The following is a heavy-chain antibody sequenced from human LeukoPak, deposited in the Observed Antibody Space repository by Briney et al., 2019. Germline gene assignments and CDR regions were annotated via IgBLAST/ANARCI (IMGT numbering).Heavy chain of an antibody. V-gene: IGHV3-7*01. CDR3: GREPSSGYYSPHFDY. Sequence: PGGSLRLSCAASGFTFSSYCMSWVRQAPGKGLEWVANIKQDGSEKYYVDSVKGRFTISRDNAKNSLYLQMNSLRAEDTAVYYCGREPSSGYYSPHFDYWGQGTLVSVSS. D-gene: IGHD3-22*01. CDR1: GFTFSSYC. CDR2: IKQDGSEK. J-gene: IGHJ4*02.